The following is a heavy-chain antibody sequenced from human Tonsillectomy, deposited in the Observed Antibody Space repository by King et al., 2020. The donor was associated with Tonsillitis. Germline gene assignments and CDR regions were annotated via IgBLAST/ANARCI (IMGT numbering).Heavy chain of an antibody. D-gene: IGHD2-15*01. Sequence: EQLVQSGAEVKKPGESLRISCKGSGYSFTRKWISWVRQMPGKGLEWMGAIDPSDSYARYSPSFQGHVTLSTDKSISTAYLHWSSLKASDTAMYYCARLGYCSGGSCSNLDSWGQGTLVTVSS. CDR3: ARLGYCSGGSCSNLDS. CDR1: GYSFTRKW. J-gene: IGHJ4*02. CDR2: IDPSDSYA. V-gene: IGHV5-10-1*01.